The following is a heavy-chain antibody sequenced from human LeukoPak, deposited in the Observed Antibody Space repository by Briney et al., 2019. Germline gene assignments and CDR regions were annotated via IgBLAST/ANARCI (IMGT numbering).Heavy chain of an antibody. V-gene: IGHV3-48*03. CDR3: ARDRGNGGLIDY. CDR2: IGSSETTT. Sequence: GGSLRLSCAASGFTFSGYETTWVRQAPGKGLEWISFIGSSETTTHYADSVRGRFTISRDNAKNSLYLQMNSLRAEDTAVYYCARDRGNGGLIDYWGQGTLVTVSS. J-gene: IGHJ4*02. CDR1: GFTFSGYE. D-gene: IGHD4-23*01.